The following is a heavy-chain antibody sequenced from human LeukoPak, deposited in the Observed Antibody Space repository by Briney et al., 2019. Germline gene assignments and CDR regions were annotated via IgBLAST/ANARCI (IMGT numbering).Heavy chain of an antibody. D-gene: IGHD1-14*01. CDR2: ISSSSTYI. CDR3: ARENHGSFDY. V-gene: IGHV3-21*01. J-gene: IGHJ4*02. CDR1: GFSFSTYY. Sequence: GGSLTLSCAASGFSFSTYYVNWVRQAPGKGLELVSCISSSSTYIYYADSVRGRFSISRDNAKNSLYLQMNSLRAEDTAVYYCARENHGSFDYWGQGSLVTVSS.